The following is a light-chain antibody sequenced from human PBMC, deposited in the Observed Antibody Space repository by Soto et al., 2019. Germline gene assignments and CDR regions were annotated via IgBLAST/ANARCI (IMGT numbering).Light chain of an antibody. V-gene: IGLV1-44*01. CDR3: SAWDDSLNGLYV. CDR2: SND. CDR1: SSNIGRSS. J-gene: IGLJ1*01. Sequence: QSALTQAPSASGTPGQRVTISCSGSSSNIGRSSVNWYQHLPGTAPKLLIYSNDRRPSGVPERFSGSKSGTSASLAISGLKSEDEADYYCSAWDDSLNGLYVFGTGTAVTVL.